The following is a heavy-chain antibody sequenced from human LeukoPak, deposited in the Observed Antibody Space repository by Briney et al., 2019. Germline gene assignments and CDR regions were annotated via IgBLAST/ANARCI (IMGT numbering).Heavy chain of an antibody. V-gene: IGHV3-7*03. CDR2: IKQDGSEK. Sequence: GGSLRLSCAASGFTFRSYWMSWVRQAPGKGLEWVANIKQDGSEKNYVDPVEGRFTISRDNAKNSLYLQMNSLRAEDTAVYYCARDGYTRSSYFDYWGQGTLVTVSS. J-gene: IGHJ4*02. CDR1: GFTFRSYW. D-gene: IGHD6-6*01. CDR3: ARDGYTRSSYFDY.